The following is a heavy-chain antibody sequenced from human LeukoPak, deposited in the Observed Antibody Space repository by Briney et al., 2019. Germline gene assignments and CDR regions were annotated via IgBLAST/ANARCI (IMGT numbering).Heavy chain of an antibody. CDR1: GFTFSSYG. D-gene: IGHD3-10*01. CDR2: ISGSGGST. Sequence: GGSLRLSCAASGFTFSSYGMSWVRQAPGKGLEWVSAISGSGGSTYYADSVKGRFTISRDNSKNTLYLQMNSLRAEDTAVYYCAKNTYYYGSGSYYNGWGQGTLVTVSS. CDR3: AKNTYYYGSGSYYNG. V-gene: IGHV3-23*01. J-gene: IGHJ4*02.